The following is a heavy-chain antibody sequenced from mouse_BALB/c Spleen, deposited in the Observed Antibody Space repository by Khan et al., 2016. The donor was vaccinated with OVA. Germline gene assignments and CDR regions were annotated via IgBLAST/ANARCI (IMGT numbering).Heavy chain of an antibody. CDR1: GYSITSDYA. J-gene: IGHJ1*01. CDR2: ISHSGTT. V-gene: IGHV3-2*02. CDR3: GVKVRRGEYCYFDV. Sequence: EVQLQESGPGLVKPSQSLSLTCTVTGYSITSDYAWNWIRQFPGSKLEWMGSISHSGTTSYNPSLKSRISLTRDTSKNQLFLQLNSVTPADTATYYCGVKVRRGEYCYFDVWGAGTTVTVSS. D-gene: IGHD2-14*01.